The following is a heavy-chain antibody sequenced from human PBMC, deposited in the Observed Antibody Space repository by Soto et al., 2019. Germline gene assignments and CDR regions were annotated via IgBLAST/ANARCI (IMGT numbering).Heavy chain of an antibody. J-gene: IGHJ6*02. CDR1: GYTFTSYD. V-gene: IGHV1-8*01. CDR3: AKIPLLGRSSVWWDYYYGMDV. CDR2: MNPNSGNT. Sequence: QVQLVQSGAEVKKPGASVKVSCKASGYTFTSYDITWVRQATGQGLEWMGWMNPNSGNTGYAQKFQGRVTMTRNTSISTAYMELSSLRSEDTAVYYCAKIPLLGRSSVWWDYYYGMDVWGQGTTVTVSS. D-gene: IGHD6-19*01.